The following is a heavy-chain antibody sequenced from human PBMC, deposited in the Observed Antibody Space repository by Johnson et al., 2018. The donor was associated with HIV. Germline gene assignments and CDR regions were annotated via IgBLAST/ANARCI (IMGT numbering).Heavy chain of an antibody. CDR2: ISGSAIST. D-gene: IGHD6-13*01. CDR3: AKELAADGVDAFDI. J-gene: IGHJ3*02. CDR1: GFTFSSYA. Sequence: VQLVESGGGVVQPGRSLRLSCAASGFTFSSYAMHWVRQAPGKGLEWVSAISGSAISTYYADSVKGRFTISRDNSKNTLYLQMNSLGVEDTAVYYCAKELAADGVDAFDIWGQGTMVTVS. V-gene: IGHV3-23*04.